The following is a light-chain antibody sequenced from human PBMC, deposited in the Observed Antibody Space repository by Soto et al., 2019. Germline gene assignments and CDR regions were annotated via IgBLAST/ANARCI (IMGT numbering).Light chain of an antibody. Sequence: TQTAGTRSLSARERATLSCRASQSVSSKLAWYQQKPGQAPRLLIYGAFIRATGLPARFSGSGSGTEFTLTISRFEAEDFALYCCQEYGISPWPFGEGTKVDI. CDR2: GAF. CDR1: QSVSSK. CDR3: QEYGISPWP. J-gene: IGKJ1*01. V-gene: IGKV3-20*01.